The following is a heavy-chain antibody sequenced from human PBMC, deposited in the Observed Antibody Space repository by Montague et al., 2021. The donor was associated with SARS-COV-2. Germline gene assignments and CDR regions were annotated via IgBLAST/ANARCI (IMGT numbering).Heavy chain of an antibody. V-gene: IGHV3-7*03. D-gene: IGHD1-1*01. CDR2: INQDGSEQ. J-gene: IGHJ3*02. CDR1: GFTFSNYW. CDR3: ARGVGRYNWNDYDAFDI. Sequence: SLRLSCAASGFTFSNYWMSWFRQAPGNGLEWVANINQDGSEQYHVDSVRGRFTISRDNAKNSLYLQMNSLRAEDTALYFCARGVGRYNWNDYDAFDIWGQGTMVTVSS.